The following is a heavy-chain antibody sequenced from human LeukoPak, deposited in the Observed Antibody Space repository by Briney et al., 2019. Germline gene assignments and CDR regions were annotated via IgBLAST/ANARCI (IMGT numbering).Heavy chain of an antibody. CDR1: GFTFDDYA. CDR2: ISWNSGSI. J-gene: IGHJ4*02. D-gene: IGHD3-22*01. CDR3: AKDGDYYDSSGYFDY. Sequence: GRSLRLSCAASGFTFDDYAMHWVRQAPGKGLEWVSGISWNSGSIGYADSVKGRFTISRDNAKNSLYLQMSSLRAEDTALYYCAKDGDYYDSSGYFDYWGQGTLVTVSS. V-gene: IGHV3-9*01.